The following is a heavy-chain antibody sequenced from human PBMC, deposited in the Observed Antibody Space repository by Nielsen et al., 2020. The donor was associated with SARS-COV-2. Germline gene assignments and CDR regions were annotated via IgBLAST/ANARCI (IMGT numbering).Heavy chain of an antibody. CDR2: IYYSGST. J-gene: IGHJ4*02. Sequence: SETMSLICTVSGGSISSGGYYWSWIRQHPGKGLEWIGYIYYSGSTYYNPSLKSRVTISVDTSKNQFSLKLSSVTAADTAVYYCARAPTYYDFWSGYYTLEYYFDYWGQGTLVTVSS. CDR1: GGSISSGGYY. CDR3: ARAPTYYDFWSGYYTLEYYFDY. D-gene: IGHD3-3*01. V-gene: IGHV4-31*03.